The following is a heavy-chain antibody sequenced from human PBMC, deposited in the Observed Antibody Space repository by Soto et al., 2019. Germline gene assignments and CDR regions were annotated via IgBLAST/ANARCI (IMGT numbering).Heavy chain of an antibody. CDR2: INHSGSN. CDR1: CGSFSGYY. J-gene: IGHJ6*02. Sequence: SETLSLTCAVYCGSFSGYYWNWLSQHPGKGLEWVGKINHSGSNNYNPSLKSRVTISVDTSKNQFSLKLSSVTAADTAVYYCAREGVVAEQYYYYYGMDVWVQGTTV. V-gene: IGHV4-34*01. D-gene: IGHD2-15*01. CDR3: AREGVVAEQYYYYYGMDV.